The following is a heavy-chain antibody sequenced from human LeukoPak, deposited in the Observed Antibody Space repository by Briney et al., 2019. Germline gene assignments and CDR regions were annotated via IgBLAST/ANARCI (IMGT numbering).Heavy chain of an antibody. D-gene: IGHD5-12*01. CDR3: ARTPLRTQYFDY. J-gene: IGHJ4*02. V-gene: IGHV4-4*07. CDR1: GGSISNYY. Sequence: PSETLSLTCTVSGGSISNYYWSWIRQPAGKGLEWIGRIYTSGSINYNPSLKSRVTMSVDTSKNQFSLTLSSVTAADTAVYYCARTPLRTQYFDYWGQETLVTVSS. CDR2: IYTSGSI.